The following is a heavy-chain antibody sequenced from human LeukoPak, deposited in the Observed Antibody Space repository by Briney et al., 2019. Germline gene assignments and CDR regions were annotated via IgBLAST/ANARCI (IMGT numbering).Heavy chain of an antibody. D-gene: IGHD2-15*01. CDR2: INTNTGNP. V-gene: IGHV7-4-1*02. Sequence: GASVKVSCKASGYTFTSYAMNWVRQAPGQGLEWMGWINTNTGNPTYAQGFTGRFVFSLDTSVSTAYLQINSLKTEDTAIYYCARGGYCRSDSCYSNYFDPWGQGTLVSVSS. J-gene: IGHJ5*02. CDR3: ARGGYCRSDSCYSNYFDP. CDR1: GYTFTSYA.